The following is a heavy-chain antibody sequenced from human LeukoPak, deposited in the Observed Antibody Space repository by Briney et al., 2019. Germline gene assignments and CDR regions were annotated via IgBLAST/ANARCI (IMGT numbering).Heavy chain of an antibody. CDR2: INHSGST. CDR1: GGSFSGYY. CDR3: ARGGVEMATINGIAFDT. D-gene: IGHD5-24*01. V-gene: IGHV4-34*01. Sequence: RPSETLSLTCAVYGGSFSGYYWSWIRQPPGKGLEWIGEINHSGSTNYNPSLKSRVTISVDTSKNQFSLKLSSVTAADTAVYYCARGGVEMATINGIAFDTWGQGTMVTVSS. J-gene: IGHJ3*02.